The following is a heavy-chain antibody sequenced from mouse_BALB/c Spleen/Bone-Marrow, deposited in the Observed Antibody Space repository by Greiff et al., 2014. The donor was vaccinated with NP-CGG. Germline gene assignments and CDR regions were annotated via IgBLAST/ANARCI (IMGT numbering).Heavy chain of an antibody. CDR3: ANYYGSSSY. Sequence: QVQLQQSGSVLVRPGASVKLSCKASGYTFTSSWMHWAKQGPGQGLEWIGEIHPNSGNTNYNEKFKGKATLTVDTSPSTAYVDLSSLTSEDSAVYYCANYYGSSSYWCQGTTLTVSS. V-gene: IGHV1S130*01. D-gene: IGHD1-1*01. CDR1: GYTFTSSW. CDR2: IHPNSGNT. J-gene: IGHJ2*01.